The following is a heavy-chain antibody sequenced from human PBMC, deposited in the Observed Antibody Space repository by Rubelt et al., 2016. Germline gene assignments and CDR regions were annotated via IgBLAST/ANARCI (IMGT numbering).Heavy chain of an antibody. CDR3: AREEGGAVPAAILAH. CDR2: MDPSGRA. D-gene: IGHD2-2*01. CDR1: GGSISGYY. Sequence: QVQLQQWGAGLLKPSETLSLTCAVSGGSISGYYWTWIRRPAEKGLEWIGRMDPSGRANYNPSLMSRVTMSVDTSKNQFSLKLTSVTAADTAIYYCAREEGGAVPAAILAHWGQGTLVTVSS. V-gene: IGHV4-59*10. J-gene: IGHJ4*02.